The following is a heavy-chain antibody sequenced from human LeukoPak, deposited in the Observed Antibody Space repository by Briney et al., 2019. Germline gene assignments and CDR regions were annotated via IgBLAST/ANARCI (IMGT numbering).Heavy chain of an antibody. V-gene: IGHV3-23*01. Sequence: GGSLRLSCAGSGFIFSDYVMSWVRQAPGKGLEWVSGSGTGGRTYYADSVKGRFTISRDNSKKTVFLQMDGLRAEDTAVYYCAKEGSGWYSVDFDYWGQGTLVTVSS. J-gene: IGHJ4*02. CDR3: AKEGSGWYSVDFDY. CDR1: GFIFSDYV. D-gene: IGHD6-19*01. CDR2: SGTGGRT.